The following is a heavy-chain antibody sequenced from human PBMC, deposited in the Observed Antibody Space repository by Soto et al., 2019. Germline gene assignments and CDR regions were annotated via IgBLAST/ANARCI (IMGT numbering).Heavy chain of an antibody. V-gene: IGHV1-46*01. CDR3: ARARGVITMVRGPTRAPFDY. J-gene: IGHJ4*02. CDR1: GYTFTSYY. Sequence: ASVKVSCKASGYTFTSYYMHWVRQAPGQGLEWMGIINPSGGSTSYAQKFQGRVTMTRDTSTSTVSMELSSLRSEDTAVYYCARARGVITMVRGPTRAPFDYWGQGTLVTVSS. D-gene: IGHD3-10*01. CDR2: INPSGGST.